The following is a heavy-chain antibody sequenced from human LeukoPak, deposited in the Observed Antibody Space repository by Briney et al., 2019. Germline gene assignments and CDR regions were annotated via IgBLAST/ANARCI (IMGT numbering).Heavy chain of an antibody. Sequence: ASVKVSCKASGYTFTGYYMHWVRQAPGQGLEWMGWINPNSGGTNYAQKFQGRVTMTRDTSISTAYMELSRLRSDDTAVYYCARDKGQYGYYFDYWGQGTLVTVSS. CDR1: GYTFTGYY. D-gene: IGHD2-8*01. J-gene: IGHJ4*02. CDR2: INPNSGGT. V-gene: IGHV1-2*02. CDR3: ARDKGQYGYYFDY.